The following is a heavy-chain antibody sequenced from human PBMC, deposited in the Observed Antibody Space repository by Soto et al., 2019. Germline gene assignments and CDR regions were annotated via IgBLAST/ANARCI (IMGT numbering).Heavy chain of an antibody. CDR3: ARFLWSDTSLYYFDY. Sequence: QITLKESGPTLVKPTQTLTLTCTFSGFSLTGSGVGVGWIRQPPGKALEWLALIYWDDDKRYSPSLKSRLTIPQDNSKNQVALTVTNMDPVDTATYYCARFLWSDTSLYYFDYWGQGTLVTVSS. D-gene: IGHD3-3*01. J-gene: IGHJ4*02. CDR1: GFSLTGSGVG. CDR2: IYWDDDK. V-gene: IGHV2-5*02.